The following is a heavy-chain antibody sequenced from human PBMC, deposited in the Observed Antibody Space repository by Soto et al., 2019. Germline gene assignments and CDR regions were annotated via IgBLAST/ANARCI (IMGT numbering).Heavy chain of an antibody. Sequence: PSETLSLTCTVSGGSISSYYWSWIRQPPGKGLEWIGYIYYSGSTNYNPSLKSRVTISVDTSKNQFSLKLSSVTAADTAVYYCARAPGYDILTGWPRHWFDPWGQGTLVTVSS. D-gene: IGHD3-9*01. CDR1: GGSISSYY. V-gene: IGHV4-59*01. CDR3: ARAPGYDILTGWPRHWFDP. CDR2: IYYSGST. J-gene: IGHJ5*02.